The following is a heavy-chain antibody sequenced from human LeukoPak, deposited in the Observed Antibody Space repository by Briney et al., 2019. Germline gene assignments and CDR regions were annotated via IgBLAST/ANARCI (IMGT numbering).Heavy chain of an antibody. CDR1: GYTFTGYY. CDR2: INPNSGGT. J-gene: IGHJ4*02. V-gene: IGHV1-2*02. D-gene: IGHD1-26*01. CDR3: ARVGGNYPIN. Sequence: ASVKVSCKASGYTFTGYYMHWVRQAPGQGLEWMGWINPNSGGTSYAQKFQGRVTMTRDTSTSTVYMELSSLRSEDTAVYYCARVGGNYPINWGQGSLVTVSS.